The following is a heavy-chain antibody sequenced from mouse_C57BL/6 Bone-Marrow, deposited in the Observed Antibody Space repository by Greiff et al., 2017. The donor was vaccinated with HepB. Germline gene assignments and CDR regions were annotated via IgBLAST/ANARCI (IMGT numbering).Heavy chain of an antibody. Sequence: QVQLQQPGAELVMPGASVKLSCKASGYTFTSYWMHWVKQRPGQGLEWIGEIDPSDSYTNYNQKFKGKSTLTVDKSSNTAYMQLSSLTSEDSAVYYCARIYYGNLAWFAYWGQGTLVTVSA. CDR3: ARIYYGNLAWFAY. CDR2: IDPSDSYT. D-gene: IGHD2-1*01. J-gene: IGHJ3*01. V-gene: IGHV1-69*01. CDR1: GYTFTSYW.